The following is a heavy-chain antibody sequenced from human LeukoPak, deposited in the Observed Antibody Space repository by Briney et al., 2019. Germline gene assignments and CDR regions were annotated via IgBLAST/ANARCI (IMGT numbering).Heavy chain of an antibody. CDR2: IHSSGST. CDR1: GGSVTSGDSY. Sequence: PSETLSLTCTVSGGSVTSGDSYGSWIRQPPGKGLEWMGKIHSSGSTNYNPSLKSRVTISVGTSKSQFSLKLSSVTTADTAVYYCARGWGYCSGGSCYPKNWFDPWGQGTMVTVSS. J-gene: IGHJ5*02. D-gene: IGHD2-15*01. V-gene: IGHV4-61*08. CDR3: ARGWGYCSGGSCYPKNWFDP.